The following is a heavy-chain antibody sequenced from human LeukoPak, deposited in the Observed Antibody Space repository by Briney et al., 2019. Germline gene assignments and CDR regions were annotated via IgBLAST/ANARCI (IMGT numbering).Heavy chain of an antibody. J-gene: IGHJ4*02. V-gene: IGHV3-7*01. Sequence: HPGGSLKLSCAASGFTFSSYWMSWVRQAPGKGLEWVANIKQDGSEKYYVDSVKGRFTISRDNAKNSLYLQMNSLRAEDTAVYYCARVGKVGTTYPIFAYWGQGTLVTVSS. CDR1: GFTFSSYW. CDR3: ARVGKVGTTYPIFAY. D-gene: IGHD1-1*01. CDR2: IKQDGSEK.